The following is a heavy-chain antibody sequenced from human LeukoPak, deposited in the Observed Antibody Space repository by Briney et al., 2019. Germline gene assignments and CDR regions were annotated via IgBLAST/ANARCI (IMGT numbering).Heavy chain of an antibody. CDR3: ARGPRYCSSTSCSRGFDY. CDR1: GFTFSSYW. J-gene: IGHJ4*02. CDR2: IKQDGSEK. D-gene: IGHD2-2*01. V-gene: IGHV3-7*01. Sequence: GGSLRLSCAASGFTFSSYWMSWVRQAPGKGLEWVANIKQDGSEKYYVDSVKGRFTISRDNAKNSLYLQMNSLGAEDTAVYYCARGPRYCSSTSCSRGFDYWGQGTLVTVSS.